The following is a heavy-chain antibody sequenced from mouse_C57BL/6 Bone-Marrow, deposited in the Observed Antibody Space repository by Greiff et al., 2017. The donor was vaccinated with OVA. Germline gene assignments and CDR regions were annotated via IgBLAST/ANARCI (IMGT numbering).Heavy chain of an antibody. CDR2: ISDGGSYT. CDR1: GFTFSSYA. J-gene: IGHJ2*01. D-gene: IGHD1-1*01. V-gene: IGHV5-4*03. Sequence: EVKLLESGGGLVKPGGSLKLSCAASGFTFSSYAMSWVRQTPEKRLEWVATISDGGSYTYYPDNVKGRFTISRDNAKNNLYLQMSQLKSEDTAMYYCARGAYSGSSSFDYWGQGTTLTVSS. CDR3: ARGAYSGSSSFDY.